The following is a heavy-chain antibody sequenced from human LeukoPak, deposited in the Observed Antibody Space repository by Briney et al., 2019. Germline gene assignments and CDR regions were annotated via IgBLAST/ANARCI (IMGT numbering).Heavy chain of an antibody. J-gene: IGHJ5*02. Sequence: SQTLSLTCTVSGGSISSGDYYWSWIRQPPGKGLEWIGYIYYSGSTYYNPSLKSRFTISVDTSKNQFSLKLSSVTAADTAVYYCARVLGVWSGFLFDPWGQGTLVTVSS. CDR1: GGSISSGDYY. V-gene: IGHV4-30-4*08. CDR3: ARVLGVWSGFLFDP. CDR2: IYYSGST. D-gene: IGHD3-3*01.